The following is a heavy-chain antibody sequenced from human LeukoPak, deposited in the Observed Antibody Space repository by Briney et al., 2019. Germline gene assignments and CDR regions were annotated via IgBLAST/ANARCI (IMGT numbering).Heavy chain of an antibody. CDR3: ATITIFGVVPADY. J-gene: IGHJ4*02. CDR1: GYTFTSYY. CDR2: ISAYNGNT. D-gene: IGHD3-3*01. V-gene: IGHV1-18*04. Sequence: ASVKVSCKASGYTFTSYYMHWVRQAPGQGLEWMGWISAYNGNTNYAQKLQGRVTMTTDTSTSTAYMELRSLRSDDTAVYYCATITIFGVVPADYWGQGTLVTVSS.